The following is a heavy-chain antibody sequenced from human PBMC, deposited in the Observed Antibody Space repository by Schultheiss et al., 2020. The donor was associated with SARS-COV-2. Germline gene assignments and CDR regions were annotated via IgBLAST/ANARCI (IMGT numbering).Heavy chain of an antibody. V-gene: IGHV1-69*13. CDR2: IIPIFGTA. CDR3: ARLVSSYGDYDHPRTRNWFDP. Sequence: SVKVSCKASGGTFSSYAISWVRQAPGQGLEWMGGIIPIFGTANYAQKFQGRVTITADESTSTAYMELSSLRSEDTAVYYCARLVSSYGDYDHPRTRNWFDPWGQGTLVTVSS. CDR1: GGTFSSYA. D-gene: IGHD4-17*01. J-gene: IGHJ5*02.